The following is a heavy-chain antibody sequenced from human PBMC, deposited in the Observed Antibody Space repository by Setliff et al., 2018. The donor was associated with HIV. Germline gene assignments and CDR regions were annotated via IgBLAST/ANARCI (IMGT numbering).Heavy chain of an antibody. CDR1: GASSIYF. CDR2: VYYSGST. CDR3: AKDRSGSYRTFDY. D-gene: IGHD1-26*01. V-gene: IGHV4-39*07. J-gene: IGHJ4*02. Sequence: SETLSLTCTVSGASSIYFWGWIRQPPGKGLEWIGSVYYSGSTYYNPSIKSRVTISMDTSKNQFSLKLNSVTAADTAVYYCAKDRSGSYRTFDYWGPGILVTVSS.